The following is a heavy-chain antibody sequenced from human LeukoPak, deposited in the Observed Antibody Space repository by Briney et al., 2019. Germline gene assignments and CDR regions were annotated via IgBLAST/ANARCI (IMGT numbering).Heavy chain of an antibody. CDR3: ATENWGEGNYYYMDV. J-gene: IGHJ6*03. V-gene: IGHV1-24*01. Sequence: ASVKVSCKVSGYTLTELSMHWVRQAPGKGHEWMGGFDPEDGETIYAQKFQGRVTMTEDTSTDTAYMELSSLRSEDTAVYYCATENWGEGNYYYMDVWGKGTTVTVSS. D-gene: IGHD7-27*01. CDR1: GYTLTELS. CDR2: FDPEDGET.